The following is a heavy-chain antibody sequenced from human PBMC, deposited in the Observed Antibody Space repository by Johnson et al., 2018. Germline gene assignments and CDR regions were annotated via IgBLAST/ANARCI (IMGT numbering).Heavy chain of an antibody. D-gene: IGHD6-19*01. Sequence: VQLVESGGGVVQPGRSLRLSCAASGFSFSNYGMHWVRQAPGKGLEWVAVISYDVSNKSYVDSVKGRFTLSRDNSKNTLYLQINSLRAEDTAVYYCAKDFSRGGWYYYYGMDVWGQGTTVTVSS. CDR1: GFSFSNYG. J-gene: IGHJ6*02. V-gene: IGHV3-30*18. CDR2: ISYDVSNK. CDR3: AKDFSRGGWYYYYGMDV.